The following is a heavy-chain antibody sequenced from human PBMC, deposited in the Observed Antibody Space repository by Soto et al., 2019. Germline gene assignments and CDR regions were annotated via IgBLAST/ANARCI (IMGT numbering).Heavy chain of an antibody. Sequence: QVQLVQSGAEVKKPGSSVKVSCKASGGTFSSYAISWVRQAPGQGLEWMGGIIPIFGTANYAQKFQGRVTITADESTSTAYMERSSLRSEDTAVYYCARDIGHYSSIAARGAFDIWGQGTMVTVSS. D-gene: IGHD6-6*01. CDR2: IIPIFGTA. CDR1: GGTFSSYA. J-gene: IGHJ3*02. V-gene: IGHV1-69*01. CDR3: ARDIGHYSSIAARGAFDI.